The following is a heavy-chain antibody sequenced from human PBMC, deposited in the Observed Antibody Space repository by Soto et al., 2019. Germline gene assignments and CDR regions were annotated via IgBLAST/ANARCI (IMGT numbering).Heavy chain of an antibody. D-gene: IGHD3-16*01. CDR2: IYWNDDK. Sequence: QITLKESGPTLVKPTETLTLTCTVSGFPLSARGVGVGWILQPPGKALEWLAIIYWNDDKRYSPSLKSRLTITKDTSKNQVVLSMTNTDPVDTAKYYCAHSPWGAAPDYWGQGTLVTVSS. J-gene: IGHJ4*02. CDR1: GFPLSARGVG. V-gene: IGHV2-5*01. CDR3: AHSPWGAAPDY.